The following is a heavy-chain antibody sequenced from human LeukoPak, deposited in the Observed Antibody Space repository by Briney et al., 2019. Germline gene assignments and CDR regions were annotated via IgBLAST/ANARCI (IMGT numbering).Heavy chain of an antibody. J-gene: IGHJ4*02. Sequence: GGSLRLSCAASGFTFSSYAMNWVRQAPGKGLEWVSAICSNDNNTYYANSVKGRFTISRDSAKNSLYLQMNSLRAEDTAVYYCARFRTWGDKAFDYWGQGTLVTVSS. CDR1: GFTFSSYA. CDR3: ARFRTWGDKAFDY. V-gene: IGHV3-21*01. D-gene: IGHD2-21*02. CDR2: ICSNDNNT.